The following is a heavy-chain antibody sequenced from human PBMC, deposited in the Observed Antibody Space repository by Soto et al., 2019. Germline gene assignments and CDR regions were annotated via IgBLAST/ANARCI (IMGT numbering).Heavy chain of an antibody. J-gene: IGHJ3*02. CDR3: AREDFDILTGYYLGALDAFDI. CDR2: MNPNSGNT. CDR1: GYTFTSYD. V-gene: IGHV1-8*01. D-gene: IGHD3-9*01. Sequence: GASVKVSCKASGYTFTSYDINWVRQATGQGLEWMGWMNPNSGNTGYAQKFQGRVTMTTNKSTSTAYMELSSLRSEDTAVYYCAREDFDILTGYYLGALDAFDIWGQGTMVTVSS.